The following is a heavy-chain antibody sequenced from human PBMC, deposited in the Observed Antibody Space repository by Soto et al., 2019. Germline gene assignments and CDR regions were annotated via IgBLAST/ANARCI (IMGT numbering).Heavy chain of an antibody. V-gene: IGHV4-39*01. J-gene: IGHJ3*02. CDR3: ARPVGVEQQLVHDAFDI. CDR1: GFSISCTTSY. CDR2: IHSSGYP. D-gene: IGHD6-13*01. Sequence: AESLSRTCTVAGFSISCTTSYCGWIRHPHGKGLEWIATIHSSGYPYYNPPLKSRVTIPVDPSKNQFSLNLSSVTAADTAVYYCARPVGVEQQLVHDAFDIWGQGTMVT.